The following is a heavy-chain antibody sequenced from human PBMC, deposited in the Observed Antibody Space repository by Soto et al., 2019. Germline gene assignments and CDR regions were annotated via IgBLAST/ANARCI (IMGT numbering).Heavy chain of an antibody. V-gene: IGHV1-8*01. CDR1: GYTFTSYD. CDR3: ASRFDYDFWSGPGEEYAFDI. D-gene: IGHD3-3*01. Sequence: GASVKVSCKASGYTFTSYDINWVRQATGQGLEWMGWMNPNSGNTGYAQKFQGRATMTRNTSISTAYMELSSLRSEDTAVYYCASRFDYDFWSGPGEEYAFDIWGQGTMVTVSS. CDR2: MNPNSGNT. J-gene: IGHJ3*02.